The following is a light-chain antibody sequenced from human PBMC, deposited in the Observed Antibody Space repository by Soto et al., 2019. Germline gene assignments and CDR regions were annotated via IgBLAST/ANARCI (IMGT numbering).Light chain of an antibody. Sequence: IVLTQSPATLSFSPGERAPLPCRASQSVSSFLAWYQQKPGQAPRLLIYDASNRATGIPARFSGSGSGTDFTLTISSLEPEDFAVYYCQQRSNWPPGVTFGPGTKVDIK. CDR3: QQRSNWPPGVT. CDR1: QSVSSF. J-gene: IGKJ3*01. CDR2: DAS. V-gene: IGKV3-11*01.